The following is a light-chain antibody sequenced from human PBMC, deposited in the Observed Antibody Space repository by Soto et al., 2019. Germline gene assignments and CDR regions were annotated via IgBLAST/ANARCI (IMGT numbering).Light chain of an antibody. V-gene: IGKV3-20*01. Sequence: EIVLTQSPGTLSLSPGERATHTCRASQSVSSNYLAWYQQKPGQAPRLLIYAASTRATGIPDRFSGSGSGTDFTLTISRLVPEDLAVYYCQQYGSSLPWTFGHGTKVEIK. CDR1: QSVSSNY. J-gene: IGKJ1*01. CDR2: AAS. CDR3: QQYGSSLPWT.